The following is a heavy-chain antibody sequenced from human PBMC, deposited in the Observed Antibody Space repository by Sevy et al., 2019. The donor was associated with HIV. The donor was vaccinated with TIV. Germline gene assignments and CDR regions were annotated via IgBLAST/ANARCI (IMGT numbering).Heavy chain of an antibody. D-gene: IGHD6-19*01. CDR3: ANRAGPIFDN. J-gene: IGHJ4*02. V-gene: IGHV3-23*01. CDR1: GFTFSNYY. Sequence: GGSLRLSCVVSGFTFSNYYMSWVRQAPGKGLEWVSVISDSGGYTSYRDSVKGRFTISRDNSKNTLYLQMNSLRVEDTAIYYCANRAGPIFDNWGQRTLVTVSS. CDR2: ISDSGGYT.